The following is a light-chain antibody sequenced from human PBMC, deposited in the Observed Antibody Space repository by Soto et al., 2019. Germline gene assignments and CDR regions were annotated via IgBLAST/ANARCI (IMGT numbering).Light chain of an antibody. CDR3: SSYGGTNNVV. V-gene: IGLV2-8*01. J-gene: IGLJ2*01. CDR2: EVT. Sequence: QSALTQPPSASGSPGQSVTISCPGTSSDVGGYKYVSWYQHHPGKAPKVVIYEVTKRPSAVPYRFSGSQSGNTASLTVSGLQAEDEADYYCSSYGGTNNVVFGGGTKLTVL. CDR1: SSDVGGYKY.